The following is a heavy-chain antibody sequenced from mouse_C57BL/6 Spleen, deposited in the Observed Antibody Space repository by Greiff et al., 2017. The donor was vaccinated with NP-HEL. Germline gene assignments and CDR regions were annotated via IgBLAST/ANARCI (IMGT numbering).Heavy chain of an antibody. D-gene: IGHD1-1*01. V-gene: IGHV1-4*01. J-gene: IGHJ2*01. CDR2: INPSSGYT. CDR1: GYTFTSYT. Sequence: QVQLKESGAELARPGASVKMSCKASGYTFTSYTMHWVKQRPGQGLEWIGYINPSSGYTKYNQKFKDKATLTADKSSSTAYMQLSSLTSEDSAVYYCARSLLTTVVAEYFDYWGQGTTLTVSS. CDR3: ARSLLTTVVAEYFDY.